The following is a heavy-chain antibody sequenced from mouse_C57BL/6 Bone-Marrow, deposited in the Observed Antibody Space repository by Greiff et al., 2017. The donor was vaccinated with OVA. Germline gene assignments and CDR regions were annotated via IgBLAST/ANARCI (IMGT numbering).Heavy chain of an antibody. CDR3: ARQGVYYDYAWFAY. Sequence: DVHLVESGGGLVQPGGSLKLSCAASGFTFSDYYMYWVRQTPEKRLEWVAYISNGGGSTYYPDTVKGRFTISRDNAKNTLYLQMSRLKSEDTAMYYCARQGVYYDYAWFAYWGQGTLVTVSA. J-gene: IGHJ3*01. D-gene: IGHD2-4*01. V-gene: IGHV5-12*01. CDR2: ISNGGGST. CDR1: GFTFSDYY.